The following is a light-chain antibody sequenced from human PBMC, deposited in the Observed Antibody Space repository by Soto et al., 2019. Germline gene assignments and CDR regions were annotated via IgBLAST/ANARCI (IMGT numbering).Light chain of an antibody. V-gene: IGKV3-15*01. CDR3: QQYNDWPLT. CDR1: QSVSSN. J-gene: IGKJ1*01. CDR2: GAF. Sequence: EILMTQSPVTLSVSPGERATLSCRASQSVSSNLAWYQQKPGQAPSLLIYGAFTRATGIPARFSGTGSGTEFTLTISSLQSEDFALYYCQQYNDWPLTFGQGTKGDI.